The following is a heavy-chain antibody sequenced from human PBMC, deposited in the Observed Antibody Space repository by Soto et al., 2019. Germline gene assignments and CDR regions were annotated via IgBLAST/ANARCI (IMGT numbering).Heavy chain of an antibody. CDR3: ARTVGAAYYFDF. V-gene: IGHV4-4*07. J-gene: IGHJ4*02. CDR2: VYTSGST. D-gene: IGHD1-26*01. Sequence: QVQLQESGPGLVKPSETLSLTCTVSGDSMTKYYWSWIRQPAGKGLEWIGRVYTSGSTNYNPSLKSRLTMSIDTSNKHFSLTLKSVTAADTAVYYCARTVGAAYYFDFWGQGALVTVS. CDR1: GDSMTKYY.